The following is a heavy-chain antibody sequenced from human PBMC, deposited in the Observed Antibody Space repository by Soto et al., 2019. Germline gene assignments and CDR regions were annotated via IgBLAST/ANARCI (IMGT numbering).Heavy chain of an antibody. J-gene: IGHJ4*02. Sequence: QVQLQESGPGLVKPSETLSLTCTVSGGSISSYYWRWIRQPPGKGLEWIGYIYYSGSTNYNPSLKSRVTIAVDTSKNQFSLKLSSVTAADTAVYYCASTRMIVAHFDYWGQGTLVTVSS. D-gene: IGHD3-22*01. CDR1: GGSISSYY. CDR2: IYYSGST. CDR3: ASTRMIVAHFDY. V-gene: IGHV4-59*08.